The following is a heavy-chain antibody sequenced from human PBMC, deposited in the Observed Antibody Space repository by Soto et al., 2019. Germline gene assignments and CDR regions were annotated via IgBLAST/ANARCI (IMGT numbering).Heavy chain of an antibody. CDR2: TYYSGST. CDR1: GGSMIAYY. Sequence: SETLSLTCTVSGGSMIAYYWNWMRQPPGKGLQWIGYTYYSGSTTYNPSLKSRVTISVDSSKNQFSLKLDSVTPADTAVYYCARVRGAAGKRYFDYWGPGTPVTVSS. D-gene: IGHD6-13*01. CDR3: ARVRGAAGKRYFDY. V-gene: IGHV4-59*01. J-gene: IGHJ4*02.